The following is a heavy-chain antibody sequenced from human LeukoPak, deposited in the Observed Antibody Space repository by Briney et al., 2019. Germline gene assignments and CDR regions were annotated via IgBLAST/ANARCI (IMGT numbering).Heavy chain of an antibody. D-gene: IGHD2-21*02. J-gene: IGHJ4*02. CDR2: IKQDGSEK. V-gene: IGHV3-7*03. CDR3: ARGGIVVVTANPSDY. Sequence: GGSLRLSCAASGFTFSSYWMSWVRQAPGKGLEWVANIKQDGSEKYYVGSVKGRFTISRDNAKNSLYLQMNSLRAEDTAVYYCARGGIVVVTANPSDYWGQGTLVTVSS. CDR1: GFTFSSYW.